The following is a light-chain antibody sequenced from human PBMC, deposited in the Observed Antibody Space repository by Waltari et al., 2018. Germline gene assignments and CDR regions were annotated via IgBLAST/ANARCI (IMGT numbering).Light chain of an antibody. CDR2: DAS. CDR1: QSVSRTV. J-gene: IGKJ1*01. Sequence: SGRASQSVSRTVAWYPRKPGQDPRIRIYDASSRAAGIPERFSGSRSGTDVSLTISRLEPEDFAVYYCQKYGTLPATFGQGTKVEIK. CDR3: QKYGTLPAT. V-gene: IGKV3-20*01.